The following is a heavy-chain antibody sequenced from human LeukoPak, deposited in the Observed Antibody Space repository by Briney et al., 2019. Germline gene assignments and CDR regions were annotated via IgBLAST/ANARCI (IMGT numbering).Heavy chain of an antibody. J-gene: IGHJ4*02. V-gene: IGHV3-30*02. D-gene: IGHD3-22*01. Sequence: GGSLRLSCAASGFSFSTYGMHWVRQAPGKRLEWVAFRRYDGSNDYYADSVKGRFTISRDNSKNTLYLQMNSLRAEDTAVYYCAKGYYYDSSGYYWPIDYSGQGTLVTVSS. CDR2: RRYDGSND. CDR1: GFSFSTYG. CDR3: AKGYYYDSSGYYWPIDY.